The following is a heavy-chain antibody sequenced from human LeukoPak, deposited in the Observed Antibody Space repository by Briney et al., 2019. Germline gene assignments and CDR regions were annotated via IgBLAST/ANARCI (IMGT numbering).Heavy chain of an antibody. CDR1: GFTVSSNY. CDR3: ARDWSDSSGYSWFDP. CDR2: IYSGGST. Sequence: GGSLRLSCAASGFTVSSNYMSWVRQAPGQGLEWVSVIYSGGSTYYADSVKGRFTISRDNSKNTLYLQMNSLRAEDTAVYYCARDWSDSSGYSWFDPWGQGTLVTVSS. J-gene: IGHJ5*02. D-gene: IGHD3-22*01. V-gene: IGHV3-66*01.